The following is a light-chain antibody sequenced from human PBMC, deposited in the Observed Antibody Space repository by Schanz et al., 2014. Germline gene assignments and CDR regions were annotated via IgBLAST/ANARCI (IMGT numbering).Light chain of an antibody. CDR2: DVN. V-gene: IGLV2-11*01. CDR3: SAYKGPNNFRV. J-gene: IGLJ3*02. CDR1: SSDVGAYND. Sequence: QSALTQPRSVSGSPGQSVTISCTGTSSDVGAYNDVSWYQQHPGKAPKLMIYDVNKRPSGVPDRFSGSKSGNTASLTISRLQADDEAVYYCSAYKGPNNFRVFGGGTKLTVL.